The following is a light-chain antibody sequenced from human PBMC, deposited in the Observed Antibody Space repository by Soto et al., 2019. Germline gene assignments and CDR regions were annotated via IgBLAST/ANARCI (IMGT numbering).Light chain of an antibody. Sequence: QSVLTQPPSASGSPGQSVTISCTGTSGDVGAYNYVTWYQQYPGKAPKLMIYEVSKRPSGVPDRFSGSKSGNTASLTVSGLQARDEAEYYCSSNEVSNNFNVFRTGTKVTVL. J-gene: IGLJ1*01. CDR1: SGDVGAYNY. CDR3: SSNEVSNNFNV. CDR2: EVS. V-gene: IGLV2-8*01.